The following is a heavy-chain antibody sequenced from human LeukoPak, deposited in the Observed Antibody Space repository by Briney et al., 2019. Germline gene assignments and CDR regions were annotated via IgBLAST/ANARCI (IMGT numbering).Heavy chain of an antibody. J-gene: IGHJ4*02. D-gene: IGHD3-16*01. CDR1: GFTFSSYS. CDR2: ISSSSSYI. CDR3: ARDGGGDY. V-gene: IGHV3-21*01. Sequence: GGSLRLSCAASGFTFSSYSMNWVRQAPGKGLEWVSSISSSSSYIFYADSVKGRFTISRDNAKNSLFLQMNSLGAEDTAVYYCARDGGGDYWGQGTLVTVSS.